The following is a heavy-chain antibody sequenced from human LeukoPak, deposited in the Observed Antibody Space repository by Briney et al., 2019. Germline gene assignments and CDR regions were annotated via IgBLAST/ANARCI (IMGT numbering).Heavy chain of an antibody. CDR3: ARPGWASDDAFDI. Sequence: PGGSLRLSCAASGFTFSSYSMNWVRQAPGKGLEWVSYSVKGRFTISRDNAKNSLYLQMNSLRAEDTAVYYCARPGWASDDAFDIWGQGTMVTVSS. V-gene: IGHV3-21*01. CDR1: GFTFSSYS. D-gene: IGHD6-19*01. J-gene: IGHJ3*02.